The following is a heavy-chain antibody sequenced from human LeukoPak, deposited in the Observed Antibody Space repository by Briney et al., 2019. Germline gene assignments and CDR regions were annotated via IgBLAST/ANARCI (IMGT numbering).Heavy chain of an antibody. V-gene: IGHV3-23*01. D-gene: IGHD2-2*01. CDR3: AKAIRYCSSTSCPLNWFDP. J-gene: IGHJ5*02. CDR1: GFTFSSYA. Sequence: GGSLRLACAASGFTFSSYAMSWVRQAPGKGLEWVSAISGSGGSTYYADSVKGRFTISRDNSKNTLYLQMNSLRAEDTAVYYCAKAIRYCSSTSCPLNWFDPWGQGTLVTVSS. CDR2: ISGSGGST.